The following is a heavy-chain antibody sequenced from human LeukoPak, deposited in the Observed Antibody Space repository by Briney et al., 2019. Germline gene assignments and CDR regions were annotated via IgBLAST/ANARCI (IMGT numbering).Heavy chain of an antibody. Sequence: PSETLSLTCTVSGVSISSYYWSWVRQPPGKGLERIGYIYYSGSTNYNPSLKSRVTISVDTSKNQFSLKLSSVTAADTAVYYCARGGYSSWYDYWGQGTLVTVSS. CDR1: GVSISSYY. CDR3: ARGGYSSWYDY. CDR2: IYYSGST. J-gene: IGHJ4*02. V-gene: IGHV4-59*01. D-gene: IGHD6-13*01.